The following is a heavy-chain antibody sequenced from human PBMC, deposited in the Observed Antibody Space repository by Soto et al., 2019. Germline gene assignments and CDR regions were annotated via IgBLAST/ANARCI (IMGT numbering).Heavy chain of an antibody. CDR3: ASSDYSSFRY. J-gene: IGHJ4*02. CDR2: INQDESER. Sequence: EVQLVESGGGLVQPGGSLRLSCAASGFTFSSYWMTWVRQAPGKGLEWVANINQDESERYYVDSVKGRFTISRDNVKNSLYLQMNSVRVEDTAVYYCASSDYSSFRYWGQGALVTVSS. D-gene: IGHD6-6*01. CDR1: GFTFSSYW. V-gene: IGHV3-7*05.